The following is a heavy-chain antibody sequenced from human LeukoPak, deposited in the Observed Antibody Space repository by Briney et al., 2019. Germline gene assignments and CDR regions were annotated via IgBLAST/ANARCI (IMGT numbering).Heavy chain of an antibody. J-gene: IGHJ3*02. D-gene: IGHD2-21*02. CDR3: ASSVVVTAIRGDAFDI. Sequence: GGSLRLSCAAPGFTFSNYWMHWVRQVPGKGLVWVSRINDDGSATFYADSVKGRFTISRDNAKNSLYLQMNSLRAEDTAVYYCASSVVVTAIRGDAFDIWGQGTMVTVSS. CDR1: GFTFSNYW. V-gene: IGHV3-74*01. CDR2: INDDGSAT.